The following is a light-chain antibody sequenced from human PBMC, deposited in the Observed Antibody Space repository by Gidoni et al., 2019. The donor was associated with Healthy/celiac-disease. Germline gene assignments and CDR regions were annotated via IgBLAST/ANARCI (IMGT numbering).Light chain of an antibody. J-gene: IGKJ2*01. CDR3: QQYYNIPYI. Sequence: DIVMTQSPASLAVSLGVRATINCKSSQSVLYSSNNKNYLAWYQQKPGQPPELLISWASTRESGVPDRFSGSGSGTDFTLTISSLQAEDVAVYYCQQYYNIPYIFGQGTKLEIK. CDR2: WAS. V-gene: IGKV4-1*01. CDR1: QSVLYSSNNKNY.